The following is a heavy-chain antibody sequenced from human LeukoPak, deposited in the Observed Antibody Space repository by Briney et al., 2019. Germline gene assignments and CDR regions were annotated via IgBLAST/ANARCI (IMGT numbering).Heavy chain of an antibody. V-gene: IGHV1-18*04. J-gene: IGHJ5*02. Sequence: ASVKVSCKASGYTFTGYYMHWVRQAPGQGLEWMGWISAYNGNTNYAQKLQGRVTMTTDTSTSTAYMELRSLRSDDTAVYYCARGRGIVVVPAAIARGFDPWGQGTLVTVSS. CDR1: GYTFTGYY. D-gene: IGHD2-2*02. CDR3: ARGRGIVVVPAAIARGFDP. CDR2: ISAYNGNT.